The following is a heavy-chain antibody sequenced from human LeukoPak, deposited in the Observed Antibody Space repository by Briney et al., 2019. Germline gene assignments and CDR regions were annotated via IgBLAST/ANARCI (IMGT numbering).Heavy chain of an antibody. CDR2: INHSGST. Sequence: PSETLSLTCAVYGGSFSGYYWSWIRQPPGKGLEWIGEINHSGSTNYNPSLKSRVTISVDTSKNQFPLKLSSVTAADTAIYYCARDYYTADYWGQGTLVTVSS. J-gene: IGHJ4*02. CDR3: ARDYYTADY. CDR1: GGSFSGYY. V-gene: IGHV4-34*01. D-gene: IGHD3-3*01.